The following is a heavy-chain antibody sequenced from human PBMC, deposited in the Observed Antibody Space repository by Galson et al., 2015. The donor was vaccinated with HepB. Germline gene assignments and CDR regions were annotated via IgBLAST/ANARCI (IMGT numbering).Heavy chain of an antibody. J-gene: IGHJ5*02. CDR1: GDSVSSNSAA. V-gene: IGHV6-1*01. D-gene: IGHD1-1*01. Sequence: CAISGDSVSSNSAAWNWIRQSPSRGLEWLGRTYYRSKWYNDYAVSVKSRITINPDTSKNQFSLQLNSVTPEDTAVYYCAREGAGPFFNWNDGALNWFDPWGQGTLVTVSS. CDR2: TYYRSKWYN. CDR3: AREGAGPFFNWNDGALNWFDP.